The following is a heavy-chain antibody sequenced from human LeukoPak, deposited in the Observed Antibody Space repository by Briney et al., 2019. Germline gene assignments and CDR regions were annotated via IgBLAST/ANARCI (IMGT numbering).Heavy chain of an antibody. CDR2: ISSSSSYI. D-gene: IGHD2-2*01. CDR3: ARARYCSSTSCRDARYYYMDA. Sequence: GSLRLSCAASGFTFSSYSMNWVRQAPGKGLEWVSSISSSSSYIYYADSVKGRFTISRDNAKNSLYLQMNSLRAEDTAVYYCARARYCSSTSCRDARYYYMDAWGKGTTVTVSS. CDR1: GFTFSSYS. V-gene: IGHV3-21*01. J-gene: IGHJ6*03.